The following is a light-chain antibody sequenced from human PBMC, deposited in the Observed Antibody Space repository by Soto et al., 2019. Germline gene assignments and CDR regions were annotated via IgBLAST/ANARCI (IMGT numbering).Light chain of an antibody. CDR1: QSVSSS. Sequence: DIVLTPSPDTLSLSSGERATLSCRASQSVSSSLAWYQQKPGQAPRLLIYDASNRATGIPARFSGSGSGTDFTLTISSLEPEDFAVYYCQQRSNWPTFGQGTKLEIK. CDR3: QQRSNWPT. V-gene: IGKV3-11*01. J-gene: IGKJ2*01. CDR2: DAS.